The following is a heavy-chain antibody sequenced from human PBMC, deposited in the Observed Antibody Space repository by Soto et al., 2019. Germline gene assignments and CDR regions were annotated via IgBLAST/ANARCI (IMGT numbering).Heavy chain of an antibody. D-gene: IGHD2-2*01. J-gene: IGHJ5*02. CDR3: ARAPPDSNIVVVPAAIADWFDP. CDR2: IIPIFGTA. V-gene: IGHV1-69*13. Sequence: ASVKVSCKASGGTFSSYAISWVRQAPGQGLEWMGGIIPIFGTANYAQKFQGRVTITADESTSTAYMELSSLRSEDTAVYYCARAPPDSNIVVVPAAIADWFDPWGQGTLVTVSS. CDR1: GGTFSSYA.